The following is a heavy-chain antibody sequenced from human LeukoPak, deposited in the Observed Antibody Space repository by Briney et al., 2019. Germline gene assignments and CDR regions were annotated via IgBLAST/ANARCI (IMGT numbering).Heavy chain of an antibody. J-gene: IGHJ4*02. CDR1: GDSVSSNSAT. CDR2: TYYRSKWYN. V-gene: IGHV6-1*01. D-gene: IGHD6-13*01. CDR3: ARESFSNNWYSYGYFDS. Sequence: SQTLSLTCVISGDSVSSNSATWNWIKQSPSRGLEWLGRTYYRSKWYNDYAISVKSRITINPDTSKNQFSLQLNSVTPEDTAIYYCARESFSNNWYSYGYFDSWGQGTLVTVSS.